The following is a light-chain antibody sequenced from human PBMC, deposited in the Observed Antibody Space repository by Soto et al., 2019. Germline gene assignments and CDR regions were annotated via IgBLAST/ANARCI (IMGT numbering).Light chain of an antibody. CDR2: EVS. CDR3: SSFTSDTTRV. J-gene: IGLJ2*01. V-gene: IGLV2-18*02. Sequence: QSALTQPPSVSGSPGQSVAISCTGTSSDVGTYDRVSWYQQPPGTAPKLIIYEVSDRPSGVPDRFSGSKSGNTASLTISGLQAGDEADYYCSSFTSDTTRVFGGGTKLTVL. CDR1: SSDVGTYDR.